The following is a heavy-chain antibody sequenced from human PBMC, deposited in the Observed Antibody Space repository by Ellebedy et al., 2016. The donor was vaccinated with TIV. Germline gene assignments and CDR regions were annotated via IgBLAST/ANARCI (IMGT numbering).Heavy chain of an antibody. CDR3: ARDLIDGYYGYFDY. Sequence: MPSETLSLTCTVSGGSISSGDYYWSWIRQPPGKGLEWIGYIYYSGSTYYNPSLKSRVTISVDTSKNQFSLKLSSVTAADTAVYYCARDLIDGYYGYFDYWGQGTLVTVSS. CDR1: GGSISSGDYY. CDR2: IYYSGST. D-gene: IGHD3-22*01. V-gene: IGHV4-30-4*01. J-gene: IGHJ4*02.